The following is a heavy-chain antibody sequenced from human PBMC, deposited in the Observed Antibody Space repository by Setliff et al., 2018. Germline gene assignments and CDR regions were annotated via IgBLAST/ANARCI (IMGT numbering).Heavy chain of an antibody. Sequence: PGESLKISCKASGYRFTSQWIAWARQTPGRGLEWMGIIYPADSDTTYSPSFQGQVTISVDKSLSTAYLQWSSLKASDSGKYYCARRGYGGYIYGSFDSWGQGTLVTVSS. CDR1: GYRFTSQW. V-gene: IGHV5-51*01. D-gene: IGHD5-18*01. J-gene: IGHJ5*01. CDR3: ARRGYGGYIYGSFDS. CDR2: IYPADSDT.